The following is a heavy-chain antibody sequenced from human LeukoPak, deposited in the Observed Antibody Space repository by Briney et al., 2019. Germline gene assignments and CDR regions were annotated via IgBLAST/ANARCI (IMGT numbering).Heavy chain of an antibody. Sequence: GGSLRLSCAASGFTFGSYSMNWVRQAPGKGLEWVSSISSSSSYIYYADSVKGRFTISRDNAKNSLYLQMNSLRAEDTAVYYCARAHSRGDYFDYWGQGTLVTVSS. CDR1: GFTFGSYS. CDR2: ISSSSSYI. J-gene: IGHJ4*02. D-gene: IGHD3-10*01. V-gene: IGHV3-21*01. CDR3: ARAHSRGDYFDY.